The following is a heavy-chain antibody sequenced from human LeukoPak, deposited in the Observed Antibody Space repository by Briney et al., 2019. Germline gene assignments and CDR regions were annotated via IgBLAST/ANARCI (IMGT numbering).Heavy chain of an antibody. V-gene: IGHV3-30*02. D-gene: IGHD2-21*02. J-gene: IGHJ4*02. CDR1: GFDFSNG. CDR2: IQYDGINK. Sequence: PGGSLRLSCAASGFDFSNGMHWVRQAPCKGLEWVTFIQYDGINKYYGDSVRGRFTISRDNSKNTLYLQMHSLRVEDTAMYYCVKSSSSQTAEDFWGQGTLVTVSS. CDR3: VKSSSSQTAEDF.